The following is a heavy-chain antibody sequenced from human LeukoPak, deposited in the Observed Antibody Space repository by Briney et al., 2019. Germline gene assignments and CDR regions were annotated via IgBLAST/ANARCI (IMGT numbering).Heavy chain of an antibody. CDR3: ARASGYCSGGSCYRSYYYYYYGMDV. V-gene: IGHV6-1*01. CDR1: GDXVSSNSAA. J-gene: IGHJ6*02. CDR2: TYYRSKWYN. Sequence: SQTLSLTCAISGDXVSSNSAAWNWIRQSPSRGLEWLGRTYYRSKWYNDYAVSVKSRITINPDTSKNQFSLQLNSVTPEDTAVYYCARASGYCSGGSCYRSYYYYYYGMDVWGQGTTVTVSS. D-gene: IGHD2-15*01.